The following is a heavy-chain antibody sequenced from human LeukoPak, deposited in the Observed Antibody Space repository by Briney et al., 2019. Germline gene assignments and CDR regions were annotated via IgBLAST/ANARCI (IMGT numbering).Heavy chain of an antibody. V-gene: IGHV1-18*01. CDR1: GYTFTSYG. D-gene: IGHD1-26*01. CDR3: ARDLGVGATSYYYYYYYMDV. CDR2: ISAYNGNT. Sequence: ASVKVSCKASGYTFTSYGISWVRQAPGQGLEWMGWISAYNGNTNYAQKLQGRVTMTTDTSTSTAYMELRSLGSDDTAVYYCARDLGVGATSYYYYYYYMDVWGKGTTVTVSS. J-gene: IGHJ6*03.